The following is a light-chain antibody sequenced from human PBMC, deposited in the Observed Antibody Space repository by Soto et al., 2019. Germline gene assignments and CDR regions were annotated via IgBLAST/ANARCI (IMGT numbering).Light chain of an antibody. CDR1: SSDVGGYNY. Sequence: QSALTQPASVSGSPGQSITISCTGSSSDVGGYNYGSWYQQHPGKAPKLMIYEVSNRPSGGSNRVSGSKSGNTASLTSSGLQDEDEADYYCSSYTSSSTRVFGTGTKLTVL. V-gene: IGLV2-14*01. CDR2: EVS. J-gene: IGLJ1*01. CDR3: SSYTSSSTRV.